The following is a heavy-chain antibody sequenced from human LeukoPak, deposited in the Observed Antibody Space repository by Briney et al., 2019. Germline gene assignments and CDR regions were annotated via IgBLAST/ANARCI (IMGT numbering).Heavy chain of an antibody. CDR1: GGSISSGRYY. J-gene: IGHJ4*02. V-gene: IGHV4-39*01. Sequence: PSDTLSLTCTATGGSISSGRYYWCRIRQPPGQGLERLGTIHSSGSAYYNPSLKSRVTISVDTSKNQFSLMLSSVTAADTAVYYCGRVIGYYDRSGYLLDYWGQGTLVTVSS. CDR2: IHSSGSA. CDR3: GRVIGYYDRSGYLLDY. D-gene: IGHD3-22*01.